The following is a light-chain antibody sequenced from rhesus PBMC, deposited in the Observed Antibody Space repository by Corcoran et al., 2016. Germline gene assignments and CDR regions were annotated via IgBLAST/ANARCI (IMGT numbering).Light chain of an antibody. CDR2: GAS. CDR1: QSVSSK. CDR3: QETSNFWT. Sequence: EIVMTQSPATLSLSPGETATISCRTSQSVSSKLAWYQQKPGQAPRLLIDGASSRATGIPDRCSGYGSGTDFTLTIRILEPEDFAVYYCQETSNFWTFGQGTKVEIK. V-gene: IGKV3-31*02. J-gene: IGKJ1*01.